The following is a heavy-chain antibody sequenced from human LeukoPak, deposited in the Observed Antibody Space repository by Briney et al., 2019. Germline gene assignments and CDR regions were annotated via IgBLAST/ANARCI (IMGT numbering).Heavy chain of an antibody. CDR1: DGFSVSGNY. J-gene: IGHJ6*03. CDR3: ARTRDGSGSYYNFYYYYYMDV. CDR2: ISWNGVST. Sequence: GGSLRLSCAVSDGFSVSGNYMTWVRQAPGKGLEWVSGISWNGVSTGYADSVKGRFTISRDNAKNSLYLQMNSLRAEDTAVYYCARTRDGSGSYYNFYYYYYMDVWGKGTTVTISS. D-gene: IGHD3-10*01. V-gene: IGHV3-20*04.